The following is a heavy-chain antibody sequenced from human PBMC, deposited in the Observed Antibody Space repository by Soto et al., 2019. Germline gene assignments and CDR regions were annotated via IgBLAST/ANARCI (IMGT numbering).Heavy chain of an antibody. V-gene: IGHV1-18*01. CDR2: ISAYNGNT. CDR1: GYTFTSYG. CDR3: ARDRPITMVRGVNWFDP. D-gene: IGHD3-10*01. Sequence: QVQLVQSGAEVKKPGASVKVSCKASGYTFTSYGISWVRQAPGQGLEWMGWISAYNGNTNYAQKLQGRVTMTTDTSTSTAYMELRSLRSDDTDVYYCARDRPITMVRGVNWFDPWGQGTLVTVSS. J-gene: IGHJ5*02.